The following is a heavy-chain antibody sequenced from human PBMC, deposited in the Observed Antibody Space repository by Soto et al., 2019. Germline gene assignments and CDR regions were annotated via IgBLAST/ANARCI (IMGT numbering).Heavy chain of an antibody. CDR1: GYNFNTLD. CDR3: AGGNFRY. Sequence: ASVKVSCKASGYNFNTLDIYWVRQATGHGLEWMGWMNPNRGNTGYAQERRGRCTMTRTTSNTTAYMELTSLTSDDTGVYYCAGGNFRYWGQGTLVTVSS. CDR2: MNPNRGNT. V-gene: IGHV1-8*02. J-gene: IGHJ4*02.